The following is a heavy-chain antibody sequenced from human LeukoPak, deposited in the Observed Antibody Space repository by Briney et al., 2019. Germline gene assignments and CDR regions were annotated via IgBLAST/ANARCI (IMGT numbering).Heavy chain of an antibody. CDR3: AKDWGSSGGAFDI. V-gene: IGHV3-23*01. J-gene: IGHJ3*02. Sequence: PGGSLRLSCAASGFTFSSYAMSWVRQAPGKGLEWVSAISGSGGSTYYADSVKGRFIISRDDSKNTLYLQMNSLRAEDTAVYYCAKDWGSSGGAFDIWGQGTMVTVSS. CDR2: ISGSGGST. CDR1: GFTFSSYA. D-gene: IGHD3-22*01.